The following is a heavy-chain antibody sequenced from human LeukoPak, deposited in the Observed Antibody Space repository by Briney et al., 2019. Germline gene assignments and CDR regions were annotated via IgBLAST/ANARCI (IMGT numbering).Heavy chain of an antibody. D-gene: IGHD5-18*01. J-gene: IGHJ4*02. V-gene: IGHV3-23*01. CDR2: ISGTGETT. Sequence: GGSLRLSCAASGFTFSSYAMSWVRQAPGKGLEWVSAISGTGETTYSADSVKGRFTISRDNSENTLYLQMNSLRAEDTAVYYCARQYRGYSYGQPFDYWGQGTLVTVSS. CDR1: GFTFSSYA. CDR3: ARQYRGYSYGQPFDY.